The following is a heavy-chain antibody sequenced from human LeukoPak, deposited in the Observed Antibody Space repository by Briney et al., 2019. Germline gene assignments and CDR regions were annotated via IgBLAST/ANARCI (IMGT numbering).Heavy chain of an antibody. J-gene: IGHJ3*02. CDR2: INHSGST. D-gene: IGHD3-3*01. Sequence: ASGTLSLTCAVYGGSFSGYYWSWIRQPPGKGLEWIGEINHSGSTNYNPSLKSRVTISVDTSKNQFSLKLSSVTAADTAVYYCARWSLLRFLEWLAFSAFDIWGQGTLVTVSS. V-gene: IGHV4-34*01. CDR3: ARWSLLRFLEWLAFSAFDI. CDR1: GGSFSGYY.